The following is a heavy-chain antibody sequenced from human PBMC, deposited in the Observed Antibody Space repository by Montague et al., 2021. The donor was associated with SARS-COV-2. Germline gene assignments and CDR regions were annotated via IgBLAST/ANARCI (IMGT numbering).Heavy chain of an antibody. Sequence: SETLSLTCTVSGGSISSYYWSWIRQPPGKGLEWIGYIYYSGSTNYNPSLKSRVTISVDTSKNQFSLKPSSVTAADTAVYYCARGIPRPMRWLLVVDDAFDIWGQGTMVTVSS. D-gene: IGHD3-22*01. CDR2: IYYSGST. V-gene: IGHV4-59*01. CDR1: GGSISSYY. CDR3: ARGIPRPMRWLLVVDDAFDI. J-gene: IGHJ3*02.